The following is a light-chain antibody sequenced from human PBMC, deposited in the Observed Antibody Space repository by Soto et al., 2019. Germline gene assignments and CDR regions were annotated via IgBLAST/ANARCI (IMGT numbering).Light chain of an antibody. CDR3: QQHDDYSHAT. J-gene: IGKJ2*01. Sequence: DIQMTQSPSTLSASVGDRVTITCRASQSIKNWLAWYQQKPGEAPKLLIYKASTLESGVPSRFSGSGSGTEFTLTISCLQPDDVATYYCQQHDDYSHATFGQGTK. CDR1: QSIKNW. V-gene: IGKV1-5*03. CDR2: KAS.